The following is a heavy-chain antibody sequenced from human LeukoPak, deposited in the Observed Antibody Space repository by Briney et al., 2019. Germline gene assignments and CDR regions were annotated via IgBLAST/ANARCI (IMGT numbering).Heavy chain of an antibody. J-gene: IGHJ4*02. CDR3: ASEYYYGSGSFSEGY. D-gene: IGHD3-10*01. Sequence: GGSLRLSCAASGFTDSSNYMSWVRQAPGKGLEWVSVIYSGGSTYYADSVKGRFTISRDNSKNTLYLQMNSLRAEDTAVYYCASEYYYGSGSFSEGYWGQGTLVTVRS. V-gene: IGHV3-53*01. CDR2: IYSGGST. CDR1: GFTDSSNY.